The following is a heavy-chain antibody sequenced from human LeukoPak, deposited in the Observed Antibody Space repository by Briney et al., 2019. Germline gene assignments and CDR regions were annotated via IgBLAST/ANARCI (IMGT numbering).Heavy chain of an antibody. CDR2: ISSDGSST. J-gene: IGHJ4*02. V-gene: IGHV3-74*01. CDR1: GFTFRSYW. CDR3: ARVSVCSSTSCYSVFDY. D-gene: IGHD2-2*01. Sequence: GGSLRLSCAASGFTFRSYWRHWVRHAPGKGLVWVSRISSDGSSTSYADSVKGRFTISRDNAKNTLHLQMNRLRDEDTAVYYCARVSVCSSTSCYSVFDYLGQGTLVTVSS.